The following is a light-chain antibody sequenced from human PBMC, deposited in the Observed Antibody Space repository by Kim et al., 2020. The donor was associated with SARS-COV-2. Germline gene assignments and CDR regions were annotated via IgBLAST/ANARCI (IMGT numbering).Light chain of an antibody. J-gene: IGKJ2*01. CDR1: QSVSSSY. CDR3: PQYGSSPMYT. V-gene: IGKV3-20*01. Sequence: SPGEGTTLSCRASQSVSSSYLAWYQQKPGQAPRLLIYGASSRATGIPDRFSGSGSGTDFPLTISRLEPEDFAVYYCPQYGSSPMYTFGQGTKLEI. CDR2: GAS.